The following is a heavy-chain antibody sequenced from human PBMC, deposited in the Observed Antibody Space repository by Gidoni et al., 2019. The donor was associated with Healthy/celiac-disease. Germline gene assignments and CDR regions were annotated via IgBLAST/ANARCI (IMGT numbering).Heavy chain of an antibody. D-gene: IGHD4-17*01. CDR2: ISGSGGST. CDR1: GFTFSSYA. Sequence: EVQLLESGGGLVQPGGSLILSCAASGFTFSSYAMSWVRQSTGKGLEWVSAISGSGGSTYYADSVKGRFTISRDNSKNTLYLKMNSLRAEDTAVYYCAKFHDYGDYGFDYWGQGTLVTVSS. J-gene: IGHJ4*02. CDR3: AKFHDYGDYGFDY. V-gene: IGHV3-23*01.